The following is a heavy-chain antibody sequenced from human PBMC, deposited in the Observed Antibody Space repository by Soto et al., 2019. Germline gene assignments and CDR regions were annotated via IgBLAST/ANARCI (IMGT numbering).Heavy chain of an antibody. CDR1: GFPFDSYG. CDR3: VKDLLLNSVTTCGP. V-gene: IGHV3-30*18. CDR2: ISSDGNNK. Sequence: QVQLVESGGGVVQPGRSLRLSCAASGFPFDSYGMHWVRQAPGKGLEWVAVISSDGNNKYYADSVKGRFSTYRDNFNNILYLQRSSLRVEDTAVYYCVKDLLLNSVTTCGPWGQGTLVTVSS. J-gene: IGHJ5*02. D-gene: IGHD4-17*01.